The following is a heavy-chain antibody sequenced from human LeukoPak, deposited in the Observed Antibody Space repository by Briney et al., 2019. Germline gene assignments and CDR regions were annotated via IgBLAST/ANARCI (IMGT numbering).Heavy chain of an antibody. CDR1: GASIITTNYY. D-gene: IGHD4-11*01. Sequence: PSGTLSLTCTVSGASIITTNYYWGWIRQPPGKGLEWIGSISYSGNAYYNPSLRSRLSISMDASKNQFSLKVRSVTAADTAVCYCARNLGQTWGTVTTDLWYFDHWGQGTLVPVSS. CDR2: ISYSGNA. V-gene: IGHV4-39*01. J-gene: IGHJ4*02. CDR3: ARNLGQTWGTVTTDLWYFDH.